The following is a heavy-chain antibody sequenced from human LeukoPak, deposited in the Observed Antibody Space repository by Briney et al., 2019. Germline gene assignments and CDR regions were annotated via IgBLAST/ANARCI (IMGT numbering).Heavy chain of an antibody. CDR3: ARVWSGSYLRYFDY. V-gene: IGHV1-18*01. J-gene: IGHJ4*02. D-gene: IGHD1-26*01. Sequence: ASVKVSCKASGYTFTSYGISWVRQAPGQGLEWMGWISAYNGNTNYAQKLQGRVTMTTDTSTRTAYMELRSLRSDDTAVYYCARVWSGSYLRYFDYWGQGTLVTVSS. CDR1: GYTFTSYG. CDR2: ISAYNGNT.